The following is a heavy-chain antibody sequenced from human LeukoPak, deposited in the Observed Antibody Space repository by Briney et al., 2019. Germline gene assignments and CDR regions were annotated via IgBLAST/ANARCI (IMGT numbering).Heavy chain of an antibody. V-gene: IGHV3-30*04. CDR1: GFTFSSYA. D-gene: IGHD3-10*01. J-gene: IGHJ4*02. Sequence: GGSLRLSCAASGFTFSSYAMHWVRQAPGKGLEWVAVISYDGSNKYYADSVKGRSTISRDNSKNTLYLQMNSLRAEDTAVYYCARGATYYYGSGSSQFDYWGQGTLVTVSS. CDR3: ARGATYYYGSGSSQFDY. CDR2: ISYDGSNK.